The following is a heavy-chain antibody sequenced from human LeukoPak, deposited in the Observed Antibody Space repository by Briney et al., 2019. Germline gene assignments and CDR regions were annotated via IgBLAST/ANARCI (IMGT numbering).Heavy chain of an antibody. CDR2: ISGSGGST. V-gene: IGHV3-23*01. D-gene: IGHD3-3*01. J-gene: IGHJ4*02. CDR1: GFTFSSYA. Sequence: GGSLRLSCAASGFTFSSYAMSWVRQAPGKGLEWVSAISGSGGSTYYADSVKGRFTISRDNSKNTLYLQMNSLRAEDTAVYYCAIADHAGVVASDWGQGTLVTVSS. CDR3: AIADHAGVVASD.